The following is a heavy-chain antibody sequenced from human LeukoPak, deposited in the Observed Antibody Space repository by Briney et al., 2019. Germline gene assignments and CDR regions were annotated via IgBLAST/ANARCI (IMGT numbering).Heavy chain of an antibody. D-gene: IGHD6-13*01. Sequence: GGSLRLSCAASGFTFSAYEMNWVRQAPGKGLEWISYITSSGSTIYYADSVKGRFTISRDNAENSLFLQMNSLRAEDTAVYNCARDLSSWYVLDYWGQGTLVTVSS. CDR2: ITSSGSTI. CDR1: GFTFSAYE. CDR3: ARDLSSWYVLDY. J-gene: IGHJ4*02. V-gene: IGHV3-48*03.